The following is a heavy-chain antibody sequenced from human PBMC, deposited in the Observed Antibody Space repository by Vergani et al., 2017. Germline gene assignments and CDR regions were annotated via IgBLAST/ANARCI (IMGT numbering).Heavy chain of an antibody. V-gene: IGHV4-61*02. CDR3: ATYTVVTPGWYFDY. CDR1: GDSISSGRYY. CDR2: IFTTGST. Sequence: QVQLQESGPGLVKPSQTLSLTCPVSGDSISSGRYYWSWIRQPAGKGLEWIGRIFTTGSTNYNPSLKSRVTISVDTSKNQFSLKLSSVTAADTAVYYCATYTVVTPGWYFDYWGQGTLVTVSS. D-gene: IGHD4-23*01. J-gene: IGHJ4*02.